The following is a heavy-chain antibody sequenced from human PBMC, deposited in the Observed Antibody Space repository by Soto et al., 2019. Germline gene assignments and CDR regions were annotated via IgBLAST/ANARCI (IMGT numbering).Heavy chain of an antibody. CDR1: GYSFTSYW. V-gene: IGHV5-51*01. D-gene: IGHD3-22*01. Sequence: GESLKISCKGSGYSFTSYWIGWVRQMPGKGLEWMGIIYPGDSDTRYSPSFQGQVTISADKSISTAYLQWSSLKASDTAMYYCATAYSCGYYDDAFDSWGQGTMVTVSS. J-gene: IGHJ3*02. CDR3: ATAYSCGYYDDAFDS. CDR2: IYPGDSDT.